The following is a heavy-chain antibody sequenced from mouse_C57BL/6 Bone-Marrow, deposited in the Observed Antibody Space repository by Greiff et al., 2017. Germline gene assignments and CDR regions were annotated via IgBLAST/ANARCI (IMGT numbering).Heavy chain of an antibody. CDR2: IWGNGRT. J-gene: IGHJ3*01. V-gene: IGHV2-3*01. CDR3: AKLRGNTTVEAY. D-gene: IGHD1-1*01. Sequence: VMLVESGPGLVAPSQSLSITCTVSGFSLTSSGVSWVRQPPGKGLEWLGVIWGNGRTYYPSALISRLGISKDNSKSQVFLKLNSLQTNDTATDYCAKLRGNTTVEAYWGQGTLVTVSA. CDR1: GFSLTSSG.